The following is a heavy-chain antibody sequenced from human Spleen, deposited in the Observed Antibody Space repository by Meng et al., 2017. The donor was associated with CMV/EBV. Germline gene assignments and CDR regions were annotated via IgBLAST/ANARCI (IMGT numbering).Heavy chain of an antibody. CDR1: GYTLTELS. J-gene: IGHJ6*02. V-gene: IGHV1-24*01. Sequence: ASVKVSCKVSGYTLTELSMHWVRQAPGKGLEWMGGFDPEDGETIYAQKFQGRVTMTEDTSTDTAYMELSSLRSEDTAVYYCATIYDFWSGYVQAQGESYYYYGMDDWGQGTTVTVSS. CDR2: FDPEDGET. CDR3: ATIYDFWSGYVQAQGESYYYYGMDD. D-gene: IGHD3-3*01.